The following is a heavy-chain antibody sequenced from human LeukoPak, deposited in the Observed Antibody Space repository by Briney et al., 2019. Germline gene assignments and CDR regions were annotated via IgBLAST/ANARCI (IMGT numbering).Heavy chain of an antibody. CDR3: ARDLAYSRLDY. CDR2: IYSGGST. Sequence: GGSLRLSCAASGFTVSSNYMNWVRQAPGKGLEWVSIIYSGGSTYYADSVKGRFTISRDNSKNTLYLQMNSLRVEDTAFYYCARDLAYSRLDYWGQGMLVTVSS. J-gene: IGHJ4*02. D-gene: IGHD5-18*01. V-gene: IGHV3-53*01. CDR1: GFTVSSNY.